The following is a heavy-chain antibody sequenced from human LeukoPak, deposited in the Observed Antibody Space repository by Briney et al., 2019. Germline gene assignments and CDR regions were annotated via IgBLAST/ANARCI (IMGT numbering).Heavy chain of an antibody. J-gene: IGHJ3*02. Sequence: SETLSLTCTVSGGSISSSSYYWGWIRQPPGKGLEWIGYIYYSGSTYYNPSLKSRVTISVDTSKNQFSLKLSSVTAADTAVYYCAREPRPSSSWYTGAFDIWGQGTMVTVSS. CDR1: GGSISSSSYY. CDR2: IYYSGST. V-gene: IGHV4-31*03. CDR3: AREPRPSSSWYTGAFDI. D-gene: IGHD6-13*01.